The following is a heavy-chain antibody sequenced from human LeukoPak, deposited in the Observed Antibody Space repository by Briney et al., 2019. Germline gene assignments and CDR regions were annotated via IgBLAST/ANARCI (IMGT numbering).Heavy chain of an antibody. Sequence: SQTLSLTCVLSGDSVSSNSVAWNWIRQSPSRGLEWLGRTYYRSKWYNDYATSVRSRITINPDTSKNQFFLQLNSVTPEDTAIYYCVRAHNWNFGYWGQGTLVTVSS. CDR2: TYYRSKWYN. CDR1: GDSVSSNSVA. V-gene: IGHV6-1*01. J-gene: IGHJ4*02. CDR3: VRAHNWNFGY. D-gene: IGHD1-7*01.